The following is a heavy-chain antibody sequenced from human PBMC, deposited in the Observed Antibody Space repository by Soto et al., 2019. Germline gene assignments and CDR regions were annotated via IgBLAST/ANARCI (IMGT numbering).Heavy chain of an antibody. V-gene: IGHV4-31*03. CDR2: IFYSGST. J-gene: IGHJ4*02. D-gene: IGHD6-13*01. CDR3: ARGTGIAAAGPFDY. Sequence: QVQLQESGPGLVKPSQTLSLTCTVSGGSISSGGYYWTWIRQHPGKGLEWIGYIFYSGSTYYNPSLKSRITISLDTSKNQFSLKLSSVTAADTAVYYCARGTGIAAAGPFDYWGQGTLVTASS. CDR1: GGSISSGGYY.